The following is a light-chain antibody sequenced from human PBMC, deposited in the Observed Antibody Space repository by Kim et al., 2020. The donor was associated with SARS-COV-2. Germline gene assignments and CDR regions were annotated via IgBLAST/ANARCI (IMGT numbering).Light chain of an antibody. V-gene: IGKV1-16*01. J-gene: IGKJ2*01. CDR3: QQYNRYPYT. CDR2: AAS. Sequence: DIQMTQSPSSLSASVGDRVTITCRASQVIHTYLAWFQQKPGQAPKSLIYAASNLQSGVPSRFSGSGSGTDFTLTISSLQPEDFAIYYCQQYNRYPYTFGQGTKLEI. CDR1: QVIHTY.